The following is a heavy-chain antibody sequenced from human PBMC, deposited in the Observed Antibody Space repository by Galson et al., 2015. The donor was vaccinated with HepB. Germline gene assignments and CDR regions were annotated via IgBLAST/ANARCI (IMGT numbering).Heavy chain of an antibody. Sequence: SVKVYCKASGYTFTSYAMHWVRQAPGQRLEWMGWINAGNGNTKYSQKFQGRVTITRDTSASTAYMELSSLRSEDTAVYYCARDFGDYYGSGPFDYWGQGTLVTVSS. V-gene: IGHV1-3*01. CDR3: ARDFGDYYGSGPFDY. CDR2: INAGNGNT. J-gene: IGHJ4*02. CDR1: GYTFTSYA. D-gene: IGHD3-10*01.